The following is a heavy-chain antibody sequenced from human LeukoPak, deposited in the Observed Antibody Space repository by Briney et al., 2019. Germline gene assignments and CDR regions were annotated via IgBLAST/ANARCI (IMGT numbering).Heavy chain of an antibody. D-gene: IGHD6-19*01. CDR2: INPSGGST. V-gene: IGHV1-46*01. J-gene: IGHJ6*03. CDR1: GYTFTTYY. CDR3: ARERGIAVAGIMDV. Sequence: ASVKVSCKASGYTFTTYYMHWERQAPGQGLEWMGIINPSGGSTSYAQKFQGRVTMTRDTSTSTVYMELSSLRSEDTAAYYCARERGIAVAGIMDVWGKGTTVTVSS.